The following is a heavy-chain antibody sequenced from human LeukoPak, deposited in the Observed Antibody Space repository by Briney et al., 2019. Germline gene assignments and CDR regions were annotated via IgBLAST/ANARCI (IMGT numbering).Heavy chain of an antibody. D-gene: IGHD3-10*01. Sequence: PGRSLRLSCAASGFTFSSYGMHWVRQAPGKGLEWVAVIWYDGSNKYYADSVKGRFTISRDNSKNTLYLQMNSLRAEDTAVYYCARERRRITMDYWGQGTLVTVSS. CDR1: GFTFSSYG. J-gene: IGHJ4*02. CDR2: IWYDGSNK. V-gene: IGHV3-33*08. CDR3: ARERRRITMDY.